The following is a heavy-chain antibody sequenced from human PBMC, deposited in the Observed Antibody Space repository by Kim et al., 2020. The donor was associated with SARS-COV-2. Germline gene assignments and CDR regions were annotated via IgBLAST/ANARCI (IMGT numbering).Heavy chain of an antibody. V-gene: IGHV1-18*01. J-gene: IGHJ5*02. CDR1: GYTFTSYG. CDR3: ARGPHEGVRFLEWLSWKNWFDP. Sequence: ASVKVSCKASGYTFTSYGISWVRQAPGQGLEWMGWISAYNGNTNYAQKLQGRVTMTTDTSTSTAYMELRSLRSDDTAVYYCARGPHEGVRFLEWLSWKNWFDPWGQGTLVTVSS. D-gene: IGHD3-3*01. CDR2: ISAYNGNT.